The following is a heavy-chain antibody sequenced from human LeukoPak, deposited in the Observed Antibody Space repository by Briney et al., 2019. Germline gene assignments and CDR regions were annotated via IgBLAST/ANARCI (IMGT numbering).Heavy chain of an antibody. J-gene: IGHJ2*01. D-gene: IGHD4-23*01. Sequence: SQTLSLTCAVSGGSISSGGYSWSWIRQPPGKGLEWIGYIYHSGSTYYNPSLKSRVTISVDRSKNQFSLKLSSVTAADTAVYYCARDSNSLCFDLWGRGTLDTVTS. CDR1: GGSISSGGYS. CDR3: ARDSNSLCFDL. V-gene: IGHV4-30-2*01. CDR2: IYHSGST.